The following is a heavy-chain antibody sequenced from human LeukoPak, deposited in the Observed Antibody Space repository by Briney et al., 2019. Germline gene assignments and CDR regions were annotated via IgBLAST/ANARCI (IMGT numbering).Heavy chain of an antibody. CDR1: GGSISSGDYY. D-gene: IGHD3-22*01. J-gene: IGHJ4*02. Sequence: PSETLSLTCTVSGGSISSGDYYWGWIRQPPGKGLEWIGYIYYSGSTYYNPSLKSRVTISVDTSKNQFSLKLSSVTAADTAVYYCARVDYDSSGYNSGFDYWGQGTLVTVSP. CDR3: ARVDYDSSGYNSGFDY. V-gene: IGHV4-30-4*01. CDR2: IYYSGST.